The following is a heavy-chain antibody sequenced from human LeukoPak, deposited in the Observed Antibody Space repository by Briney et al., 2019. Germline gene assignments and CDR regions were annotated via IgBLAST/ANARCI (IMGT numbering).Heavy chain of an antibody. V-gene: IGHV1-46*01. CDR1: GDTFTSHY. CDR3: AKTLYIAAAPGGFDY. J-gene: IGHJ4*02. Sequence: ASVKVSCKASGDTFTSHYMHWVRQAPGQGLEWMGIINPSGGSTSSAQKFQGRVTMTRDMSTSTVYMDLSSLRSEDTAVYYCAKTLYIAAAPGGFDYWGQGTLVAVSS. D-gene: IGHD6-13*01. CDR2: INPSGGST.